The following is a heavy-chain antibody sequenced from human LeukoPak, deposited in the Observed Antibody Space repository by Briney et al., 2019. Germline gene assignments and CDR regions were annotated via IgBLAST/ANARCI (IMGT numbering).Heavy chain of an antibody. CDR3: ARGRSGYCTNGVCYRNWFDP. Sequence: KPSETLSLTCAVYGGSFSGYYWSWIRQPPGKGLEWTGEINHSGSTNYNPSLKSRVTISVDTSKNQFSLKLSSVTAADTAVYYCARGRSGYCTNGVCYRNWFDPWGQGTLVTVSS. D-gene: IGHD2-8*01. CDR2: INHSGST. J-gene: IGHJ5*02. V-gene: IGHV4-34*01. CDR1: GGSFSGYY.